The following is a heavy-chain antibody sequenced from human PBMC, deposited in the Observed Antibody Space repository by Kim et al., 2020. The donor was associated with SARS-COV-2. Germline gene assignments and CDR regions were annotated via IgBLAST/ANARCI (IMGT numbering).Heavy chain of an antibody. V-gene: IGHV4-4*02. CDR2: IYHSGST. Sequence: SETLSLTCAVSGGSISSSNWWSWVRQPPGTGLEWIGEIYHSGSTNYNPSLKSRVTISVDKSKNQFSLKLSSVTAADTAVYYCARESSGWSRAGWWFDPWGQGTLVTVSS. CDR1: GGSISSSNW. J-gene: IGHJ5*02. D-gene: IGHD6-19*01. CDR3: ARESSGWSRAGWWFDP.